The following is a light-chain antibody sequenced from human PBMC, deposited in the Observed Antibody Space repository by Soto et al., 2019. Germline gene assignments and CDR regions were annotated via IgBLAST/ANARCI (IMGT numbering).Light chain of an antibody. CDR2: KAS. Sequence: DIQRTQSPSTLSGSVGYRVTITCRASQTISSWLAWYQQKPGKAPKLLIYKASTLKSGVPSRFSGSGSGTEFTLTISSLQPDEFATYYCQHYNSYSEAFGQGTKVDI. J-gene: IGKJ1*01. CDR3: QHYNSYSEA. V-gene: IGKV1-5*03. CDR1: QTISSW.